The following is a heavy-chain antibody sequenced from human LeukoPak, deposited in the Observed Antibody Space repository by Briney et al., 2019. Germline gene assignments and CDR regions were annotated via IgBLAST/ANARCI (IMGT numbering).Heavy chain of an antibody. J-gene: IGHJ6*02. V-gene: IGHV1-3*01. CDR3: AREPYYYYYYGMDV. Sequence: ASVKVSCKASGYTFTSYAMHWVRQAPGQRLEWMGWINAGNGNTKYSQKFQGRVTITRDISASTAYMELSSLRSEDTAVYYCAREPYYYYYYGMDVWGQGTTVTVSS. CDR1: GYTFTSYA. CDR2: INAGNGNT.